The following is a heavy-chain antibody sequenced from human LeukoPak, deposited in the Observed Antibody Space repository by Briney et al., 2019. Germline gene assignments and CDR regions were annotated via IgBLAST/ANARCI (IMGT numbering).Heavy chain of an antibody. CDR2: INPSISSR. CDR3: ARSGMWFSTND. Sequence: ASVKVSCKASGYTVTNYYMHWVRQAPGQGLEWMGMINPSISSRTYAQKFQGRVTVTSDTSTSTVYMEVSSLRSEDMAIYYCARSGMWFSTNDWGQGTLVTVSS. J-gene: IGHJ4*02. V-gene: IGHV1-46*01. CDR1: GYTVTNYY. D-gene: IGHD2-21*01.